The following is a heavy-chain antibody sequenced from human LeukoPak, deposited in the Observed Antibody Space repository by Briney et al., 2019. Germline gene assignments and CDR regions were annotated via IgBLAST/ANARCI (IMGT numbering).Heavy chain of an antibody. V-gene: IGHV4-39*01. CDR2: IYSSGNT. CDR3: ARHPMGLRPNDH. Sequence: KPSETLSLTCTVSGDSISMSGYYWGWIRQPPGKELEWIGSIYSSGNTYYNPSLKSRVTISLDMSKNQFSLRLRSVTAADTAVYYCARHPMGLRPNDHWGQGTLITVSS. J-gene: IGHJ4*02. D-gene: IGHD1-26*01. CDR1: GDSISMSGYY.